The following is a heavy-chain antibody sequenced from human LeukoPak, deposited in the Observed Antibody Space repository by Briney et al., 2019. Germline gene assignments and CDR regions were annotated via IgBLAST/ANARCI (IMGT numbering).Heavy chain of an antibody. CDR1: GFTFSSYS. CDR3: ARDRDNVAGTRGYFDY. D-gene: IGHD6-19*01. J-gene: IGHJ4*02. Sequence: KTGGSLRLSCAASGFTFSSYSMNWVRQAPGKGLEWVSCISGSSSYIYSADSVKGRFTISRHNAKNSLYLQMNSLRAENTAVYYCARDRDNVAGTRGYFDYWGQGTLVTVSS. CDR2: ISGSSSYI. V-gene: IGHV3-21*01.